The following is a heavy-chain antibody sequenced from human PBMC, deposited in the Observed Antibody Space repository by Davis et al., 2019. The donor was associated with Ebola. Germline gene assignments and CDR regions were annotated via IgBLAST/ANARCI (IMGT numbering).Heavy chain of an antibody. V-gene: IGHV4-34*01. CDR3: ARVAAAGGGGVDY. D-gene: IGHD6-13*01. Sequence: SETLSLTCAVYGGSFSGYYWSWIRQPPGKGLEWIGEINHSGSTNYNPSLKSRVTISVDTSKNQFSLKLSSVTAADTAVYYCARVAAAGGGGVDYWGQGTLVTVSS. CDR1: GGSFSGYY. CDR2: INHSGST. J-gene: IGHJ4*02.